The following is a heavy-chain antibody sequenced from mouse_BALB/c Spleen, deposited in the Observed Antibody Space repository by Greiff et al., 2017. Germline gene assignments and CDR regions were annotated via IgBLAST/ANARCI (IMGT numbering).Heavy chain of an antibody. D-gene: IGHD2-4*01. CDR1: GYTFTDYN. V-gene: IGHV1-18*01. Sequence: VQLKQSGPELVKPGASVKIPCKASGYTFTDYNMDWVKQSHGKSLEWIGDINPNNGGTIYNQKFKGKATLTVDKSSSTAYMELRSLTSEDTAVYYCARNFDSQFAYWGQGTLVTVSA. CDR2: INPNNGGT. J-gene: IGHJ3*01. CDR3: ARNFDSQFAY.